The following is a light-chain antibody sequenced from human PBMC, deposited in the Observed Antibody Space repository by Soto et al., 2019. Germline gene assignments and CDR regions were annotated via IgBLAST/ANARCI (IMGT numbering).Light chain of an antibody. V-gene: IGKV3-15*01. CDR1: QSISDN. CDR2: RAS. CDR3: QQYNIWPIT. J-gene: IGKJ5*01. Sequence: EVLMTQSPDTLYVSPGERVTLSCRASQSISDNLAWYQQKPGQGPRLLVYRASTRTLGIPARFSGSESGTEFTLTISSLQSEDFAVYYWQQYNIWPITFGQGTRLEIK.